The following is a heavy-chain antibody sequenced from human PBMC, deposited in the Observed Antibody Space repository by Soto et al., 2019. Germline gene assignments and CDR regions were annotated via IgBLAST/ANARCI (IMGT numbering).Heavy chain of an antibody. J-gene: IGHJ6*02. D-gene: IGHD2-2*01. CDR2: INPSGGST. CDR1: GYTFTSYY. Sequence: ASVKVSCKASGYTFTSYYMHWVRQAPGQGLEWMGIINPSGGSTSYAQKFQGRVTMTRDTSTSTVYMELSSLRSEDTAVYYCARAWSIPVATNYYYYYGMDVWGQGTTVTVSS. CDR3: ARAWSIPVATNYYYYYGMDV. V-gene: IGHV1-46*01.